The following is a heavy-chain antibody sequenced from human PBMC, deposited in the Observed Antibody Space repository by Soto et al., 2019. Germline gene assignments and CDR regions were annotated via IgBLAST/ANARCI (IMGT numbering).Heavy chain of an antibody. CDR2: ISHDGSNT. J-gene: IGHJ5*02. D-gene: IGHD6-19*01. CDR1: GFTLSNTG. V-gene: IGHV3-30*18. Sequence: QVQLVESGGGVVQPGRSLRLSCVASGFTLSNTGMHWVRQAPGKGLEWVAMISHDGSNTYYGDSVKGRFTISRDNSLNTLYLQMDSLRPEDTSVYYCAKDWGSSGWFNWFDPWGQGTLVTVSS. CDR3: AKDWGSSGWFNWFDP.